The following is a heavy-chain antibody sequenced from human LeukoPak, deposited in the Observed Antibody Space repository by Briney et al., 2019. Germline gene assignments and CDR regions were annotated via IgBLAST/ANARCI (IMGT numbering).Heavy chain of an antibody. CDR1: GGSISSSSYY. CDR3: ARGSRELYYFDY. D-gene: IGHD1-7*01. J-gene: IGHJ4*02. CDR2: IFYSGST. Sequence: SETLSLTCTVSGGSISSSSYYWGWIRQSPGKGLEWIGSIFYSGSTYYNPSLKSRVTISIDTSENQFSLKLNSVTAADTAVYYCARGSRELYYFDYWGQGTLVTVSS. V-gene: IGHV4-39*07.